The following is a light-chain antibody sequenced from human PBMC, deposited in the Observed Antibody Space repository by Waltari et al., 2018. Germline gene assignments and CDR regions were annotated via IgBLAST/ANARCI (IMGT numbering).Light chain of an antibody. CDR1: SSDIGDYDY. J-gene: IGLJ1*01. CDR3: CSYAGTNNFYV. V-gene: IGLV2-8*01. CDR2: AVI. Sequence: QSALTQPPSASGSPGESVTISCTGTSSDIGDYDYVSWYQQHPGKAPKLMIYAVIKRPSGVPVRFSGSKSGNTASLTVSGLQAEDEADYYCCSYAGTNNFYVFGTGTKVTVL.